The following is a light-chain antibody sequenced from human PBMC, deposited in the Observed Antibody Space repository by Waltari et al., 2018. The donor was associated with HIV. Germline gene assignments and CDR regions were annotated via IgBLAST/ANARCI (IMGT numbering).Light chain of an antibody. CDR2: GAS. J-gene: IGKJ2*01. V-gene: IGKV3-15*01. Sequence: IVMTQSPTTLSVSPGERATLSCRVSQSVYVNLAWYQQKHGQPPRLLIYGASTRATDIPARFSGSGSGTEFTLTISSLQSEDFALYYFQQYVSWPTFGQGTKLEIK. CDR3: QQYVSWPT. CDR1: QSVYVN.